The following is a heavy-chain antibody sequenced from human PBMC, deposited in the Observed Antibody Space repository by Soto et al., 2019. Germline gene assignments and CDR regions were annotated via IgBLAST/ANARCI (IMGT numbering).Heavy chain of an antibody. Sequence: ASVKVSCKASGYIFTTYYMYWVRHAPGQGLEWMGIIHPSGGSTNYAQKFQGRVTMSRDTSTSTVYMELSSLRSEDTAVYYCARQKNGDYVDFDSSGQGTLVTVSS. V-gene: IGHV1-46*01. J-gene: IGHJ4*02. CDR2: IHPSGGST. CDR1: GYIFTTYY. CDR3: ARQKNGDYVDFDS. D-gene: IGHD4-17*01.